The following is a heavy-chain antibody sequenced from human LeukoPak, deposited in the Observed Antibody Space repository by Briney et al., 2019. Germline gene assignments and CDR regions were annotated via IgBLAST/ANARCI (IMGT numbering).Heavy chain of an antibody. D-gene: IGHD2-15*01. CDR3: ARGLIGVVAAATLNYYYYMDV. CDR1: GGSFSGYY. V-gene: IGHV4-34*01. Sequence: PSETLSLTCAVYGGSFSGYYWSWIRQPPGKGLEWIGEINHSGSTNYNPSLKSRVTISVDTSKNQFSLKLSSVTAADTAVYYCARGLIGVVAAATLNYYYYMDVWGKGTTVTVSS. CDR2: INHSGST. J-gene: IGHJ6*03.